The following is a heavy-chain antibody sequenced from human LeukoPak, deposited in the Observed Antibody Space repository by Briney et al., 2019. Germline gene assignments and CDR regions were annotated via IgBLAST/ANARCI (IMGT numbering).Heavy chain of an antibody. D-gene: IGHD2-15*01. CDR1: GFTFSSYG. V-gene: IGHV3-30*18. Sequence: GGSLRLSCAASGFTFSSYGMHWVRQAPGKGLEWVAVISYDGSNKYYADSVKGRFTISRDNSKNTLYLQMNSLRAEDTAVYYCAKDTVVVAATAFFNWFDPWGQGTLVTVSS. CDR2: ISYDGSNK. J-gene: IGHJ5*02. CDR3: AKDTVVVAATAFFNWFDP.